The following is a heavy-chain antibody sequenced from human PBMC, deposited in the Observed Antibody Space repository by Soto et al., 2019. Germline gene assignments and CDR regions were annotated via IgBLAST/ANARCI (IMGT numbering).Heavy chain of an antibody. Sequence: QVQLQESGPGLVKPSETLSLTCSVSGGSISSHYWSWIRQPPGKGLEWIGYIYYSGSTDYNPSLKSRVTISVDTSKNQFSLKLRSVTAADTAVYYCAGGGDDSSIWGQGTMVTVSS. CDR3: AGGGDDSSI. D-gene: IGHD3-22*01. CDR2: IYYSGST. J-gene: IGHJ3*02. V-gene: IGHV4-59*11. CDR1: GGSISSHY.